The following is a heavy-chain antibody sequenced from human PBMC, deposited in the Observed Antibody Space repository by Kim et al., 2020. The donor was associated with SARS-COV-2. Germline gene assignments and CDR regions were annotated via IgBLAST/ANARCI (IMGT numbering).Heavy chain of an antibody. J-gene: IGHJ4*02. D-gene: IGHD3-10*01. CDR3: ARDLGFGELSPFDY. Sequence: DSLKGRFTISGDNSKNALYLQMNSLRAEDTAVYYCARDLGFGELSPFDYWGQGTLVTVSS. V-gene: IGHV3-30*01.